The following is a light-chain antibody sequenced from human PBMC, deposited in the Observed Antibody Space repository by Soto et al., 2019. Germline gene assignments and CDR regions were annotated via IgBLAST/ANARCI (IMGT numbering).Light chain of an antibody. V-gene: IGKV1-6*01. CDR2: SAS. CDR3: LQESNYPLT. CDR1: PVVRDD. Sequence: IHMAHSPSSTSAFGGDRYTINCRAGPVVRDDVRWYQQKPGKAPKLLIYSASTLQSGVPSRFSGSGSGTDFTLTISVLQPEDFATYYCLQESNYPLTFGGGSKVDIK. J-gene: IGKJ4*01.